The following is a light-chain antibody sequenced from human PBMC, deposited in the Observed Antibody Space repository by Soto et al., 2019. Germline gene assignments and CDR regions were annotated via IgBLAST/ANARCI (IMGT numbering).Light chain of an antibody. Sequence: SVLTQPASVSGSPGQSITISCTGTSSDIGGYNYVSWYQQHPGKAPKLMIYVVTKRPSGVSNRFSGSKSGNTASLTISGLQAEDEADYYCCSYAGSSTFLYVFGTGTKVTVL. J-gene: IGLJ1*01. CDR2: VVT. V-gene: IGLV2-23*02. CDR1: SSDIGGYNY. CDR3: CSYAGSSTFLYV.